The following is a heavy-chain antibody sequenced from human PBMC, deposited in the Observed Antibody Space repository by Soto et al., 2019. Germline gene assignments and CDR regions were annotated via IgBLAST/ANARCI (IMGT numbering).Heavy chain of an antibody. D-gene: IGHD6-25*01. Sequence: SETLSLTCTVSGGSISTYYWSWIRQPPGKGLEWIGYIHYSGSTNYNPSLKSRVTISIDTSKNQFALKLSSVTAADTAVYYCAGEAYSSAPPAFSYWGQGTLVTVSS. CDR1: GGSISTYY. CDR3: AGEAYSSAPPAFSY. J-gene: IGHJ4*02. CDR2: IHYSGST. V-gene: IGHV4-59*01.